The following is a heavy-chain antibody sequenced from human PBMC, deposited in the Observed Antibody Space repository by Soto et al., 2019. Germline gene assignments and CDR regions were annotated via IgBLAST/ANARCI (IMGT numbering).Heavy chain of an antibody. CDR1: GYTFTSYA. Sequence: QVQLVQSGSEVKKPGASVKVSCKASGYTFTSYAISWVRQAPGQGLEWMGWISAYNGNTNYAQKLQGRVTMTTDTXXSTAXXELRSLRSDDPAVYFCAREAPPEDYWGQGTLVTVSS. CDR3: AREAPPEDY. J-gene: IGHJ4*02. CDR2: ISAYNGNT. V-gene: IGHV1-18*01.